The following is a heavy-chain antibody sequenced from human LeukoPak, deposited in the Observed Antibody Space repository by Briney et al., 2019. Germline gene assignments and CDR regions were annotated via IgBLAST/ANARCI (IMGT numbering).Heavy chain of an antibody. CDR2: INPSGGST. D-gene: IGHD4-17*01. CDR1: GYTFTSYY. CDR3: AREHGDSYYYYGMDV. J-gene: IGHJ6*02. Sequence: AASVKVSCKASGYTFTSYYMHWVRQAPGQGLEWMGIINPSGGSTSYAQKFQGRVTMTRDTSTSTVYMELSSLRSEDTAVYYCAREHGDSYYYYGMDVWGQGTTVIVSS. V-gene: IGHV1-46*01.